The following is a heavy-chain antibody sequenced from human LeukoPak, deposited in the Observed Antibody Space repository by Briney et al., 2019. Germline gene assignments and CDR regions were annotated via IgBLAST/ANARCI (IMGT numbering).Heavy chain of an antibody. CDR3: ARDLKGLVPLDAFDI. Sequence: GGSLRLSCAASGFTFSSYGMHWVRQAPGKGLEWVAVISYDGSNKYYADSVKGRFTISRDNSKNTLYLQMNSLRAEDTAVYYCARDLKGLVPLDAFDIWGQGTMVTVSS. CDR2: ISYDGSNK. CDR1: GFTFSSYG. V-gene: IGHV3-30*03. J-gene: IGHJ3*02. D-gene: IGHD6-19*01.